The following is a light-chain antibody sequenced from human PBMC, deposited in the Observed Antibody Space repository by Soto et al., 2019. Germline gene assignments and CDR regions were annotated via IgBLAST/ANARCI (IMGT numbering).Light chain of an antibody. CDR1: PSVSNS. CDR2: DAS. Sequence: ESVLTQSPATLSLSPGARAPLSCRASPSVSNSLAWYQHNPGQAPRLLIYDASNRATGIPARFSGGGSGTDFTLTISSLEPEDFAVYYCQQRSNWWTFGQGTKVDIK. V-gene: IGKV3-11*01. J-gene: IGKJ1*01. CDR3: QQRSNWWT.